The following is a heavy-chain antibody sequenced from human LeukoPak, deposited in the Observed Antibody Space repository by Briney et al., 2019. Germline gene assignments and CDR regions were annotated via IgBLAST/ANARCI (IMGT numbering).Heavy chain of an antibody. Sequence: GESLKISCKGSGYSFTSYWIGWVRQMPGKVLEWMGIIYPGDSDTRYSPSFRVQSTISADKSIRTAYLQWSSLKASDTAMYYCARTAVAGTVEAFDIWGKGTMVTVSS. J-gene: IGHJ3*02. D-gene: IGHD6-19*01. CDR1: GYSFTSYW. CDR3: ARTAVAGTVEAFDI. CDR2: IYPGDSDT. V-gene: IGHV5-51*01.